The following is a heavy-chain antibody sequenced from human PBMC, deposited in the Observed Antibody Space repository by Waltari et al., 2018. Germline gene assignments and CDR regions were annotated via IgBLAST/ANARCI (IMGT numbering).Heavy chain of an antibody. V-gene: IGHV2-5*01. CDR2: IYWNDDK. J-gene: IGHJ4*02. CDR1: GFSLSPSGVG. CDR3: AHRDGFLTFDY. Sequence: QITLKESGPTLVKPTQTLTLTCTFSGFSLSPSGVGVGWIRQPPGKALEWLALIYWNDDKRYSPSLKSRLTITKDTSKNQVVLTMTNMDPVDTATYYCAHRDGFLTFDYWGQGTLVTVSS. D-gene: IGHD4-17*01.